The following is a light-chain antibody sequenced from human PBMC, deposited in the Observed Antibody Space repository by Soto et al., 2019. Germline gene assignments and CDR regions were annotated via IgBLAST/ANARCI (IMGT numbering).Light chain of an antibody. CDR3: CSFAGSRTYV. Sequence: QSVLTQPASVSGSPGQSITISCTGTSSDVGNYNLVSWYQQHPGKAPKLMIYEVTKRPSGVSNRFSGSKSGNTASLTISGLQAEDEADYYCCSFAGSRTYVFGTGTKPTVL. CDR2: EVT. CDR1: SSDVGNYNL. J-gene: IGLJ1*01. V-gene: IGLV2-23*02.